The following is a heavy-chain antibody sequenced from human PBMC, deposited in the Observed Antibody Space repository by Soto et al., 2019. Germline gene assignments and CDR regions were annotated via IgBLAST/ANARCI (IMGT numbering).Heavy chain of an antibody. D-gene: IGHD4-17*01. CDR2: TSAKNDNT. Sequence: ASVKVSCKDSGYTFTSYGITWVRQAPGQGLEWMGWTSAKNDNTKYAQKFQDRVTLTTDTSTTTAYMELRSLRSDDTAMYYCAKNMAHGDSDAYWGQGTLVTVSS. V-gene: IGHV1-18*01. J-gene: IGHJ4*02. CDR1: GYTFTSYG. CDR3: AKNMAHGDSDAY.